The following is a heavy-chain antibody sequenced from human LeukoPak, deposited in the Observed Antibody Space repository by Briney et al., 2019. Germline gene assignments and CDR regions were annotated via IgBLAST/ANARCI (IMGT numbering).Heavy chain of an antibody. V-gene: IGHV4-34*01. Sequence: PSETLSLTCAVYGGSFSGYYWSWIRQPPGKGLEWIGEINHSGSTNYNPSLKNRVTISVDTSKNQFSLKLSSVTAADTAVYYCARLESLAANDYWGQGTLVTVSS. CDR2: INHSGST. D-gene: IGHD2-15*01. CDR3: ARLESLAANDY. CDR1: GGSFSGYY. J-gene: IGHJ4*02.